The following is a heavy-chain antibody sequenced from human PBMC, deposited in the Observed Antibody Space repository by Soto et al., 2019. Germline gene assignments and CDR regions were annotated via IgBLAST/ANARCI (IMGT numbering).Heavy chain of an antibody. CDR3: ARVHYERNTFYSCLDY. J-gene: IGHJ4*02. CDR1: GESFRVYY. V-gene: IGHV4-34*12. CDR2: LFHGAGT. D-gene: IGHD3-22*01. Sequence: SEPTSLRCAVSGESFRVYYRCWSRQLPGTGLEGIGPLFHGAGTNYSPSLNRRVTISVDTSKNQFSRELSSVTAAHTAVYYCARVHYERNTFYSCLDYWGQGTLVTVSS.